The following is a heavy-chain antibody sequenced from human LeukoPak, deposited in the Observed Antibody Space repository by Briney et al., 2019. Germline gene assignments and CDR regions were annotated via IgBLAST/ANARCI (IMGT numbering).Heavy chain of an antibody. V-gene: IGHV3-21*04. D-gene: IGHD5-12*01. CDR2: ISSSSVYI. CDR3: AAERRGYSGYDAI. Sequence: GGSLRLSCAASGLTFSSDSMIWVRQPPGKGLEWVSSISSSSVYIFYADSVKGRFTISRDNAKNSLYLQMNSLRADDTAVYYCAAERRGYSGYDAIWGQGTMVTVSS. CDR1: GLTFSSDS. J-gene: IGHJ3*02.